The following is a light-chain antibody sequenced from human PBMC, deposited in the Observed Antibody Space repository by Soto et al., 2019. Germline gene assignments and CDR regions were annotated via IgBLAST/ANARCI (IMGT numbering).Light chain of an antibody. Sequence: LLTQSPGTLSLTPGERATVSCRASQSVDSHYLAWYQQKPDQAPRLLIYGASSRATGIPDRFSGSGSATVFTLTISRLEPEDFAVYYCQRYGASPPLPFGGGTKVDIK. V-gene: IGKV3-20*01. CDR3: QRYGASPPLP. CDR1: QSVDSHY. CDR2: GAS. J-gene: IGKJ4*01.